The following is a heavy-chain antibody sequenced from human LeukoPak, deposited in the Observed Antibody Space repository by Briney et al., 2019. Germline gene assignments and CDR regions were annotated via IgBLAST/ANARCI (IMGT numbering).Heavy chain of an antibody. CDR3: ARGTPNYDYVWGSYRRTIFDY. D-gene: IGHD3-16*02. Sequence: SETLSLTCTVSGGSISSGGYYWSWIRQHPGKGLEWIGYIYYSGSTYYNPSLKSRVTISVDTSKNQFSLKLSSVTAADTAVYYCARGTPNYDYVWGSYRRTIFDYWGQGTLVTVSS. CDR1: GGSISSGGYY. V-gene: IGHV4-31*03. J-gene: IGHJ4*02. CDR2: IYYSGST.